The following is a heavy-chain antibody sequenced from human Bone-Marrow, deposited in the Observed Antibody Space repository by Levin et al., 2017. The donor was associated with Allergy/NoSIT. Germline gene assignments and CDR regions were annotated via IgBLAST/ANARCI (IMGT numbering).Heavy chain of an antibody. CDR3: AKTLAWIQLWSDDY. V-gene: IGHV3-23*01. D-gene: IGHD5-18*01. Sequence: GGSLRLSCAASGFTFSSYAMSWVRQAPGKGLEWVSAISGSGGSTYYADSVKGRFTISRDNSKNTLYLQMNSLRAEDTAVYYCAKTLAWIQLWSDDYWGQGTLVTVSS. CDR2: ISGSGGST. J-gene: IGHJ4*02. CDR1: GFTFSSYA.